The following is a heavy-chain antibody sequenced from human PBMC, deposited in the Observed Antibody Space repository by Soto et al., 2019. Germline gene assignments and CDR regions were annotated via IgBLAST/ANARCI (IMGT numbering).Heavy chain of an antibody. CDR3: AKDPGKYYYDTSGLLPDDY. CDR2: ISSDGSNT. D-gene: IGHD3-22*01. Sequence: PGGSLRLSCAASGFIFSDFGMHWVRQAPGKGLDWLAIISSDGSNTLYADSVKGRFTISRDNSKNTLYLHMNSLRAEDTAVYYCAKDPGKYYYDTSGLLPDDYWGQGTLVTVSS. J-gene: IGHJ4*02. V-gene: IGHV3-30*18. CDR1: GFIFSDFG.